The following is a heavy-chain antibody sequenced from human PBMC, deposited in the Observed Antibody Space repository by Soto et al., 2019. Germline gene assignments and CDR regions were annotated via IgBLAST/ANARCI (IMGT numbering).Heavy chain of an antibody. CDR2: IIPIFGTS. CDR3: ARVDAPRITMVRGVIWGMDV. D-gene: IGHD3-10*01. CDR1: GGTFSSYA. Sequence: SVKVSCKASGGTFSSYAISWVRQAPGQGLEWMGGIIPIFGTSNYAQKFQGRVTITADESTSTAYMELSSLRSEDTAVYYCARVDAPRITMVRGVIWGMDVWGQGTTVTVSS. J-gene: IGHJ6*02. V-gene: IGHV1-69*13.